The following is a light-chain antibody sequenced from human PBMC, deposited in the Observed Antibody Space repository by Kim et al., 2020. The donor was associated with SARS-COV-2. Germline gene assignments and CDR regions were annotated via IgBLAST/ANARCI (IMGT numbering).Light chain of an antibody. CDR3: QQRSTWPPG. Sequence: EIVLTQSPATLSLSPGERATLSCRASQSVKSSFLAWYQQKPGQAPRVLIYDASNRATGIPARFSGSGSETDFTLTISSLEPEDFAVYFCQQRSTWPPGFGQGTKVEIK. J-gene: IGKJ1*01. CDR2: DAS. CDR1: QSVKSSF. V-gene: IGKV3-11*01.